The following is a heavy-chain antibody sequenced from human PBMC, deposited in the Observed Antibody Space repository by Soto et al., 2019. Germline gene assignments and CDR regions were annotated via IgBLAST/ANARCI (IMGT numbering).Heavy chain of an antibody. CDR1: GFTFSSYA. V-gene: IGHV3-23*01. J-gene: IGHJ4*02. CDR2: ITGSGGLT. CDR3: AKGSGKKLWYTAPGDY. Sequence: GGSLRLSCAASGFTFSSYAMSWVRQAPGKGLEWVAGITGSGGLTYYADSVKGRFTISRDNSNDALSLQMNSLGAEDTAIYYCAKGSGKKLWYTAPGDYWGQGILVTVSS. D-gene: IGHD3-10*01.